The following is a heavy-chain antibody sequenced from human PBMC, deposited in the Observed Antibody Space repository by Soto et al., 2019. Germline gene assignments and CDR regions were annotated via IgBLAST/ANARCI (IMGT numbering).Heavy chain of an antibody. CDR3: ASSSRGYSGYDYSPEAFYH. CDR1: GGSISSYY. J-gene: IGHJ5*02. V-gene: IGHV4-59*08. D-gene: IGHD5-12*01. CDR2: IYYSGST. Sequence: PSETLSLTCTVSGGSISSYYWSWIRQPPGKGLEWIGYIYYSGSTNYNPSLKSRVTISVDTSKNQFSLKLSSVTAADTAVYYCASSSRGYSGYDYSPEAFYHWGQGTLVTVSS.